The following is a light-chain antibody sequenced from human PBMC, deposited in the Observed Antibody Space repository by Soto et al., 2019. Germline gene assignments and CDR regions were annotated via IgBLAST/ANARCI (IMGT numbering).Light chain of an antibody. J-gene: IGKJ1*01. V-gene: IGKV1-39*01. Sequence: DIQMTQSPSSLSASVGDRVTITCRASQSISSYLNWYQQKPGKAPKLLIYAASSLQSGVPSRFSGSGSGTDFTLTISSLQPEDFATYYCQNHNNAPWTFGQGTKVEIQ. CDR2: AAS. CDR1: QSISSY. CDR3: QNHNNAPWT.